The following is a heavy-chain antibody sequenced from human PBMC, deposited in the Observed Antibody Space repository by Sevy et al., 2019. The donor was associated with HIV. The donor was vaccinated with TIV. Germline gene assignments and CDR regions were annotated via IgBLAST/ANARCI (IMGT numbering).Heavy chain of an antibody. CDR1: GFTFFAYT. Sequence: GGSLRLSCAASGFTFFAYTMHWVRQAPGKGLEWVALISYDVNNKYYADSVKGRFTISRDNSKNTLYLQMNSLRPEDTAVYYCARDLASSENGLDVWGQGTTVTVSS. CDR2: ISYDVNNK. CDR3: ARDLASSENGLDV. V-gene: IGHV3-30-3*01. D-gene: IGHD3-3*02. J-gene: IGHJ6*02.